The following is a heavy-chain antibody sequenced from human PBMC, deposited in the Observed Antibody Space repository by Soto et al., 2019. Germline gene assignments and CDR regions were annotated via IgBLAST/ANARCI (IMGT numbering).Heavy chain of an antibody. Sequence: LSLPCTVSGGSVSSGSYYWSWIRQPPGNGLEWIGYIYYSGSANYNPSLKSRVTISADTTKNQFSLKLRSVTAADTAVYYCARGGARYCSSTSCYTGNWFDPWGQGTLVTVSS. J-gene: IGHJ5*02. CDR1: GGSVSSGSYY. CDR2: IYYSGSA. V-gene: IGHV4-61*01. CDR3: ARGGARYCSSTSCYTGNWFDP. D-gene: IGHD2-2*02.